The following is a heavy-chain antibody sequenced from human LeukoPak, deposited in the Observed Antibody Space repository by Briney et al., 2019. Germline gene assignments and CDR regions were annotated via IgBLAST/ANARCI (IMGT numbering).Heavy chain of an antibody. V-gene: IGHV4-39*07. Sequence: NPSESLSLTCTVSGGSISSSSYYWGWIRQPPRKGLEWIGSLYYSGITYYTPSLKSRVSIFVDTSKNQFSLRLSSVTAADTAVYYCTRTYSSSSIDYWGQGALVT. CDR1: GGSISSSSYY. CDR3: TRTYSSSSIDY. J-gene: IGHJ4*02. D-gene: IGHD6-6*01. CDR2: LYYSGIT.